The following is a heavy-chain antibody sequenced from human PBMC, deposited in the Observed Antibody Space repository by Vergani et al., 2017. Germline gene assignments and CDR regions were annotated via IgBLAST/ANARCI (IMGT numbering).Heavy chain of an antibody. J-gene: IGHJ4*02. Sequence: QVQLVESGGGVVQPGGSLRLSCAASGFPFSSYDMPWVRQAPGKGLEWVALIRYDASNKYYADSVKGRFTISRDNSKNTLYLQMNSLRAEDTAVYYCAKDLHDSSGYYQDYWGQGTLVTVSS. CDR1: GFPFSSYD. CDR2: IRYDASNK. D-gene: IGHD3-22*01. CDR3: AKDLHDSSGYYQDY. V-gene: IGHV3-30*02.